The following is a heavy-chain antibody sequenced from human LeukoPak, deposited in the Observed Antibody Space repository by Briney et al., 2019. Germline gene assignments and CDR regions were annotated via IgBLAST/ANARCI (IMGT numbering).Heavy chain of an antibody. D-gene: IGHD3-22*01. Sequence: GGSLRLSCAASGFTFSSYSMNWVRQAPGKGLEWVSSITSSSIYIYYADSLKGRFTISRDNAKNSLYLQMNSLIAEDTAVYYCAREHYYDSSGYPYYSDSWGQRTLVTASS. CDR3: AREHYYDSSGYPYYSDS. J-gene: IGHJ4*02. CDR2: ITSSSIYI. CDR1: GFTFSSYS. V-gene: IGHV3-21*01.